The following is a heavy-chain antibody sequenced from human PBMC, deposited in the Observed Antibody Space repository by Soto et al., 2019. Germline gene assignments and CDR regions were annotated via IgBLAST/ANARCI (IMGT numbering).Heavy chain of an antibody. J-gene: IGHJ4*02. CDR3: ARLGYTSGWSGFDG. D-gene: IGHD6-19*01. CDR1: GGSISSYY. CDR2: IYYSGST. V-gene: IGHV4-59*12. Sequence: PSETLSLTCTVSGGSISSYYWSWIRQPPGKGLEWIGYIYYSGSTNYNPSLQSRVTISLDKSRNQFSLRLTSVTAADTAIYYCARLGYTSGWSGFDGWGRGLLVTVSS.